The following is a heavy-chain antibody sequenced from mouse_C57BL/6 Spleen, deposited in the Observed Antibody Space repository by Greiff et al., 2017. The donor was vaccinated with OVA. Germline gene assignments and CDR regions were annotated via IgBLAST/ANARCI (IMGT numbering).Heavy chain of an antibody. V-gene: IGHV10-1*01. CDR1: GFSFNTYA. CDR2: IRSKSNNYAT. Sequence: EVKVEESGGGLVQPKGSLKLSCAASGFSFNTYAMNWVRQAPGKGLEWVARIRSKSNNYATYYADSVKDRFTISRDDSESMLYLQMNNLKTEDTAMYYCVRQDYGNYWGQGTLVTVSA. CDR3: VRQDYGNY. J-gene: IGHJ3*01. D-gene: IGHD2-1*01.